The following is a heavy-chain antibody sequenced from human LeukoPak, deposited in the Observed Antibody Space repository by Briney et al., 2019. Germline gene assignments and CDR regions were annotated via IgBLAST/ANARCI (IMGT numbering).Heavy chain of an antibody. D-gene: IGHD3-22*01. J-gene: IGHJ5*02. V-gene: IGHV1-18*01. CDR1: GYTFTSYA. CDR3: ARSYYDNSAYYNWFDP. Sequence: ASVKVSCKASGYTFTSYAISWVRQAPGQGLEWMGWISTYNGNTEYAQNLQGRVTMTTDTSTSTACMELRSLRSDDTAVYYCARSYYDNSAYYNWFDPWGQGTLVTVSS. CDR2: ISTYNGNT.